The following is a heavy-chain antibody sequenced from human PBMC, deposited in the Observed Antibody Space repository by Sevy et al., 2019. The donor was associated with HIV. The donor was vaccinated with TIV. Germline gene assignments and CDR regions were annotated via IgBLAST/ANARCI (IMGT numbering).Heavy chain of an antibody. CDR3: AKALRRVYFGMDV. V-gene: IGHV3-23*01. J-gene: IGHJ6*02. D-gene: IGHD4-17*01. CDR1: GFTFSSFS. Sequence: GGSLRLSCAASGFTFSSFSMSWVRQAPGKGLEWVSVISDSGPSTYYADSVKGRFTISTDNSKNTLSLQLNSLRAEDTAVYYCAKALRRVYFGMDVWGQGTTVTVSS. CDR2: ISDSGPST.